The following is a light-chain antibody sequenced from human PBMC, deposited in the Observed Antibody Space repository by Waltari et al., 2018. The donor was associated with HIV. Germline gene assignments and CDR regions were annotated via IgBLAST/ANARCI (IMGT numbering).Light chain of an antibody. V-gene: IGLV2-14*03. CDR1: STDSRFYQY. Sequence: ASVSGFPGQSINISCTGISTDSRFYQYVSWYQQHPGKIPRLIIFDINNRPSGVSDHISGSRSGNSASLTFSGLQSGDEAHYYCASNRLDYTLIFGGGTKLTVL. J-gene: IGLJ2*01. CDR3: ASNRLDYTLI. CDR2: DIN.